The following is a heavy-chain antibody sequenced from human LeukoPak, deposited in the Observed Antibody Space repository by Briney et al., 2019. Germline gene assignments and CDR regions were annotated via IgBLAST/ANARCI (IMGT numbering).Heavy chain of an antibody. CDR2: IYYSGST. J-gene: IGHJ4*02. CDR3: ARSEYGSGSYYPTLPYYFDY. D-gene: IGHD3-10*01. Sequence: SETLSLTCTVSGGSISNSYYWGWIRQPPGKGLEWIGSIYYSGSTYYNPSLKSRVTISVDTSKNQFSLKLSSVTAADTAVYYCARSEYGSGSYYPTLPYYFDYWGQGTLVTVSS. V-gene: IGHV4-39*01. CDR1: GGSISNSYY.